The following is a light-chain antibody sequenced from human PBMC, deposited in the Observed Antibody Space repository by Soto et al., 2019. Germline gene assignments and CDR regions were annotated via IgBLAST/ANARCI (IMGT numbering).Light chain of an antibody. CDR2: EVS. CDR3: ASLTTTNFV. V-gene: IGLV2-14*01. J-gene: IGLJ1*01. Sequence: QSALTQPASVSESPGQSITISCTGTSSDVGAYNLVSWYQHHPDKAPKLMISEVSNRPSGVSDRFSGSKSGNTASLTISGLQAEDEADYYCASLTTTNFVFGTGTQLTVL. CDR1: SSDVGAYNL.